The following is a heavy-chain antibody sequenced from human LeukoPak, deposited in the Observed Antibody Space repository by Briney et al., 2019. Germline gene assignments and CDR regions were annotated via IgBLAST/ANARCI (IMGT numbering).Heavy chain of an antibody. CDR2: ISGSGGST. J-gene: IGHJ4*02. CDR1: GFTFSSYA. V-gene: IGHV3-23*01. Sequence: GGSLRLSCAASGFTFSSYAMSWVRQAPGKGLEWVSAISGSGGSTYHGDSVKGRFTISRDNSKNTLYLQMNSLRAEDTAVYYCAKDLETTVVTHWGQGTLVTVSS. D-gene: IGHD4-23*01. CDR3: AKDLETTVVTH.